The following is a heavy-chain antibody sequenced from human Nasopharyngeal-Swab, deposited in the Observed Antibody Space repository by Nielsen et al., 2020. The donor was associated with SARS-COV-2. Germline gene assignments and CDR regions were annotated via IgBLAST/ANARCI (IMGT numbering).Heavy chain of an antibody. V-gene: IGHV1-69*13. CDR3: ARESVVVAAYNAFDI. Sequence: SVKVSCKASGGTFSSYAISWVRQAPGQGLEWMGGIIPISGTANYAQKFQGRVTITADESTSTAYMELSSLRSEDTAVYYCARESVVVAAYNAFDIWGQGTMVTVSS. D-gene: IGHD2-15*01. CDR2: IIPISGTA. J-gene: IGHJ3*02. CDR1: GGTFSSYA.